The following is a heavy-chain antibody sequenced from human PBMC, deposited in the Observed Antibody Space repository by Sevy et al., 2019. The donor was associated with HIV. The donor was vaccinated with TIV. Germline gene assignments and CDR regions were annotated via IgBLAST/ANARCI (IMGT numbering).Heavy chain of an antibody. CDR3: ARDSAVVPRALVY. CDR1: GDSISSYF. J-gene: IGHJ4*02. D-gene: IGHD2-15*01. CDR2: IYYSGSS. V-gene: IGHV4-59*01. Sequence: SETLSLTCNVSGDSISSYFWSWFRQPPVKGLEWIGYIYYSGSSEYNPSLRSRVTISIDTSKKYLSMKLTSVTAADTAVYYCARDSAVVPRALVYWGQGTLVTVSS.